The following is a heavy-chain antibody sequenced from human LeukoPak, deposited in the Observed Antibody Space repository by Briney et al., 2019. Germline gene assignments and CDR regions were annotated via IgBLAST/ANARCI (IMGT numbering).Heavy chain of an antibody. V-gene: IGHV3-23*01. CDR1: GFTFSSYA. D-gene: IGHD3-3*01. J-gene: IGHJ5*02. CDR2: ISGSGGST. Sequence: PGGSLRLSCAASGFTFSSYAMHWVRQAPGKGLEWVSAISGSGGSTYYADSVKGRFTISRDNSKNTLYLQMNSLRAEDTAVYYCAKDKSGVVSDNWFDPWGQGTLVTVSS. CDR3: AKDKSGVVSDNWFDP.